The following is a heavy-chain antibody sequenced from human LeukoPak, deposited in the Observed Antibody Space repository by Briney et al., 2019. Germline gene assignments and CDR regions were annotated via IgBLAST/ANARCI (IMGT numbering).Heavy chain of an antibody. V-gene: IGHV4-38-2*01. CDR3: VMYASSGPAFDY. CDR1: GYSISSGYY. Sequence: SETLSLTCAVSGYSISSGYYWGWIRQPPGKGLEWVGSIYHRGSTHYNPSLKSRVTISVDMSKNQFSLKVTSVTAADTAVYYCVMYASSGPAFDYWGQATLVTVSS. J-gene: IGHJ4*02. D-gene: IGHD3-22*01. CDR2: IYHRGST.